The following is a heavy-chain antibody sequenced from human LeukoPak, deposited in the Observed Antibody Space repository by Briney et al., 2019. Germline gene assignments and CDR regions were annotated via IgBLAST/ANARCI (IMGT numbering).Heavy chain of an antibody. J-gene: IGHJ3*02. CDR1: GGSISSYY. V-gene: IGHV4-59*01. D-gene: IGHD1-26*01. CDR2: IYYSGST. CDR3: ARAGGATWAFDI. Sequence: PSETLSLTCTVSGGSISSYYWSWIRQPPGKGLGWIGYIYYSGSTNYNPSLKSRVTISVDTSKNQFSLKLSSGTAADTAVYYCARAGGATWAFDIWGQGTMVTVSS.